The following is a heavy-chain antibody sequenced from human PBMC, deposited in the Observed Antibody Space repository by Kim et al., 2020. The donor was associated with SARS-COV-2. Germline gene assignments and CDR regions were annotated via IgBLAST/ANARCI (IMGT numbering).Heavy chain of an antibody. CDR2: IYYSGST. D-gene: IGHD6-13*01. CDR3: ARRRGPAPGYIGPNWF. CDR1: GGSISSSSYY. Sequence: SETLSLTCTVSGGSISSSSYYWGWIRQPPGKGLEWIGSIYYSGSTYYNPSLKSRVTISVDTSKNQFSLKLSSVTAADTAVYYCARRRGPAPGYIGPNWF. J-gene: IGHJ5*01. V-gene: IGHV4-39*01.